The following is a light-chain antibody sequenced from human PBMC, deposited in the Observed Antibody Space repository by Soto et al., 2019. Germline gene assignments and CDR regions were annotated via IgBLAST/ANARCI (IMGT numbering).Light chain of an antibody. J-gene: IGKJ1*01. CDR1: QSVSSN. V-gene: IGKV3-15*01. CDR3: HQYNNWPRK. Sequence: GEKATLSSRASQSVSSNLGWYQQKPGQAPRLLIYGADTRATGIPARFSGSGSGTEFTLTISSLQTEDFGVYYCHQYNNWPRKFCQGTKVDIK. CDR2: GAD.